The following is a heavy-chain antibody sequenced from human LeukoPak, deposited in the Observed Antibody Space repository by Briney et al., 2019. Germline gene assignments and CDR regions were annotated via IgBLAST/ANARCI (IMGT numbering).Heavy chain of an antibody. V-gene: IGHV3-23*01. CDR2: ISGSGGST. CDR1: GFTFTSYA. J-gene: IGHJ4*02. CDR3: AKAGVWGSYRFSYVDN. Sequence: GGSLRLSCAASGFTFTSYAMTWVRQAPGKGLEWVSTISGSGGSTYYTDSVKGRFTISRDNSKNTLYLQMNSLRAEGTAVYYCAKAGVWGSYRFSYVDNWGQGTLVTVSS. D-gene: IGHD3-16*02.